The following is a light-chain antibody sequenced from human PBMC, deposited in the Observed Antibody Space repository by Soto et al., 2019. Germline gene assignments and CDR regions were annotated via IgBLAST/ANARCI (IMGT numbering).Light chain of an antibody. J-gene: IGLJ2*01. CDR2: EGS. CDR1: SSDVGGYNL. V-gene: IGLV2-23*01. CDR3: CSYAGSSTLV. Sequence: QSALTQPASVSGSPGQSITISCTGTSSDVGGYNLVSWYQQHPGKAPKLMIYEGSKRPSGVPNRFSGSKSGNTASLTISGLQAEDEADYYCCSYAGSSTLVFGGGTKLTVL.